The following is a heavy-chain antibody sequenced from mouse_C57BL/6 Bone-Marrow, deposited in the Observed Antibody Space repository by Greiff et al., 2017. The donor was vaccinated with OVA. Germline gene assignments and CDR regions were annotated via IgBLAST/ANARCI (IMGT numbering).Heavy chain of an antibody. CDR2: ISSGGSYT. J-gene: IGHJ3*01. D-gene: IGHD2-4*01. CDR1: GFTFSSYG. Sequence: EVNLVESGGDLVKPGGSLKLSCAASGFTFSSYGMSWVRQTPDKRLEWVATISSGGSYTYYPDSVKGRFTISRDNAKNTLYLQMSSLKSEDTAMYYCAREIYYDYDFAYWGQGTLVTVSA. V-gene: IGHV5-6*01. CDR3: AREIYYDYDFAY.